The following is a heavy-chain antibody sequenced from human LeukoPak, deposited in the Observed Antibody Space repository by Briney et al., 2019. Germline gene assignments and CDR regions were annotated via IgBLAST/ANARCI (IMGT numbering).Heavy chain of an antibody. Sequence: GGSLRLSCAASGFTVSSIYMSWVRQAPGKGLEWISVIYGGSNTYYYADSVKGRFAISRDNSKNTLYLQMNSLRAEDTAVYYCARDVYSNYFDYWGQGPLVTVSS. CDR1: GFTVSSIY. CDR3: ARDVYSNYFDY. J-gene: IGHJ4*02. D-gene: IGHD4-11*01. CDR2: IYGGSNT. V-gene: IGHV3-53*05.